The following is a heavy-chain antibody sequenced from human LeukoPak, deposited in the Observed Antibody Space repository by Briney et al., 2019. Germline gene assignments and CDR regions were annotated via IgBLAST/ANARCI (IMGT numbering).Heavy chain of an antibody. CDR3: ARDMVLGVMDV. Sequence: SETLSLTCTVSGGSISSYYWTWIRQPPGKGLEWIGYIYSSGRTNYNPSLKSQVTMSVDTSKDQFSLKLSSVTAADTAVYYCARDMVLGVMDVWGQGTTVTVSS. D-gene: IGHD3-10*01. CDR1: GGSISSYY. CDR2: IYSSGRT. V-gene: IGHV4-59*01. J-gene: IGHJ6*02.